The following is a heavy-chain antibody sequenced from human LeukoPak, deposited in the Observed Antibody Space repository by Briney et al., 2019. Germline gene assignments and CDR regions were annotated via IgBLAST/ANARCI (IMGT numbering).Heavy chain of an antibody. V-gene: IGHV3-7*03. J-gene: IGHJ5*02. D-gene: IGHD2-15*01. CDR2: KKQDGSEK. CDR3: ARVNRVYCSGGDCWGWFDP. Sequence: GGSLRLSCAASGVSLKTYWMTCGRHAPGEGGEWWANKKQDGSEKYYVHSVKGRFTISRDNAKNSLSLQMNSLRAEDTAVYYCARVNRVYCSGGDCWGWFDPWGQGILVTASS. CDR1: GVSLKTYW.